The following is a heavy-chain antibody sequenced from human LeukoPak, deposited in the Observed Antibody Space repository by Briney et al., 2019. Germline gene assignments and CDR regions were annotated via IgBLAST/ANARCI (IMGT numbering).Heavy chain of an antibody. V-gene: IGHV3-23*01. CDR2: ISGSGGST. Sequence: GGSLRLSCAASGLTFSSNAMSWVRQAPGKGLEWVSAISGSGGSTYYADSVKGRFTISRDNSKNTLYLQMNSLRAEDTAVYYCAKDRSYGLRRYYFDYWGQGTLVTVSS. J-gene: IGHJ4*02. CDR1: GLTFSSNA. CDR3: AKDRSYGLRRYYFDY. D-gene: IGHD5-18*01.